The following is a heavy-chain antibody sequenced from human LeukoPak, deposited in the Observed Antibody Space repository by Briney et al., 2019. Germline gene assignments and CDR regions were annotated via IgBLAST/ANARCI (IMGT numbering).Heavy chain of an antibody. D-gene: IGHD6-19*01. CDR2: INPNSGGT. CDR3: ARDKPYSGGWIFDY. V-gene: IGHV1-2*02. J-gene: IGHJ4*02. Sequence: ASVKVSCKASGYTFTGYYMHWVRQAPGQGLEWMGWINPNSGGTNYAQKFQGRVTMTRDTSISTAYMELSRLRSDDTAVYYWARDKPYSGGWIFDYWGQGTLVTVSS. CDR1: GYTFTGYY.